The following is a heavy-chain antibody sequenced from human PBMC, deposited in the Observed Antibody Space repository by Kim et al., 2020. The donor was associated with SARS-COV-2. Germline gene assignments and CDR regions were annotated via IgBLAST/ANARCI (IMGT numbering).Heavy chain of an antibody. Sequence: ASVKVSCKASGYTFANYGINWVRQAPGQGLEWMGWISAHKGNTVYAQNLQGRVTMTTDTSTSTAYLDLRSLRSDDTAVYYCARDYVGGDAVVGSAARTETAFDYWGQGTQVTVSS. CDR3: ARDYVGGDAVVGSAARTETAFDY. CDR2: ISAHKGNT. J-gene: IGHJ4*02. V-gene: IGHV1-18*01. D-gene: IGHD2-2*01. CDR1: GYTFANYG.